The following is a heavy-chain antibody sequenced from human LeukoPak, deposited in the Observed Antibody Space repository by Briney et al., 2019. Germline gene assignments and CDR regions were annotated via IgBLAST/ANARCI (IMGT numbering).Heavy chain of an antibody. Sequence: GGSLRLSCAASGFTFSSYWMSWVRQVPGKGLEWVANIKQDGNEKYYVDSVRGRFTISRDDAKNSLYLQMNSRRAEDTAVYYCVREELGYYYDSSGYYYFDFWGQGTLVTVSS. CDR1: GFTFSSYW. CDR2: IKQDGNEK. CDR3: VREELGYYYDSSGYYYFDF. J-gene: IGHJ4*02. D-gene: IGHD3-22*01. V-gene: IGHV3-7*01.